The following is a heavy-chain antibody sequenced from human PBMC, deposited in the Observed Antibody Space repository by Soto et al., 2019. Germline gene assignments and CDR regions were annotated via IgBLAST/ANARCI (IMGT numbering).Heavy chain of an antibody. CDR1: GFTFSDHY. V-gene: IGHV3-72*01. CDR2: TRNEANSYTT. CDR3: ARETYDLLTGNPQNYFDS. D-gene: IGHD3-9*01. Sequence: EVQLVESGGGLVQPGGSLRLSCAASGFTFSDHYMDWVRQAPGKGLEWVGRTRNEANSYTTEYAASVKGRFTISRDDSKKSLYLQMNSLKTEDTAVYYCARETYDLLTGNPQNYFDSWGQGNQVTVSS. J-gene: IGHJ4*02.